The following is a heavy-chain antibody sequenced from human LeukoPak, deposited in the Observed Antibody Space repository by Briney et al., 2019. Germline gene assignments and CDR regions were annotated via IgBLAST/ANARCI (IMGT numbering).Heavy chain of an antibody. CDR3: ARHSSGWYGYYYYYMDV. D-gene: IGHD6-19*01. J-gene: IGHJ6*03. V-gene: IGHV4-59*08. CDR2: YYSEST. Sequence: YYSESTNYNPSLMSRVTISVDTSKNQFSLKLSSVTAADTAVYYCARHSSGWYGYYYYYMDVWGKGTTVTVSS.